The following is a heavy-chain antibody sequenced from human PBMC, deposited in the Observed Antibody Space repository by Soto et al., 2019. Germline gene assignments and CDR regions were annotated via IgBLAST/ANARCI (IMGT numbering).Heavy chain of an antibody. CDR2: ISGSGGST. Sequence: AGSMKLSXAAYRFTFSIYAMSWVRQAPGEGMECVSAISGSGGSTYYAASVKGRFTISRDNSKNTLYLQMNGLRAEDTAVYYCANDHSGYYLEVYYYGMDVWGQGTTVTVSS. CDR3: ANDHSGYYLEVYYYGMDV. V-gene: IGHV3-23*01. D-gene: IGHD3-22*01. CDR1: RFTFSIYA. J-gene: IGHJ6*02.